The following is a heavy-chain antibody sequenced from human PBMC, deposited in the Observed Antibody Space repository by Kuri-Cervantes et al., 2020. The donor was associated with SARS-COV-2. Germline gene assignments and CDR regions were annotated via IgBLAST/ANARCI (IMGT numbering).Heavy chain of an antibody. CDR1: GFTFSGHW. D-gene: IGHD3-10*01. V-gene: IGHV3-74*01. J-gene: IGHJ3*02. CDR2: INPDGSYT. Sequence: GESLKISCAASGFTFSGHWIHWVRQAPGKGLVWVSRINPDGSYTNNADSVKGRFTLSRDNAKNMLFLQMNSLRAEDTAVYYCAGGGLWFGELFVAFDIWGQGTMVTVSS. CDR3: AGGGLWFGELFVAFDI.